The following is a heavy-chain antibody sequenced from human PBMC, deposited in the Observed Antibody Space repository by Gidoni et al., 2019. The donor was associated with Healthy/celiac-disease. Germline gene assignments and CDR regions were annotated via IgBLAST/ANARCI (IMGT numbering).Heavy chain of an antibody. CDR1: GATFRSYA. D-gene: IGHD2-21*02. Sequence: QVPLVQSGAEVKKPGSSVKVSCKASGATFRSYAISWVRQAPGQGLEWMGGIIPIFGTANYAQKFQGRVTITADESTSTAYMELSSLRSEDTAVYYCARVLDDSNWFDPWGQGTLVTVSS. J-gene: IGHJ5*02. CDR3: ARVLDDSNWFDP. CDR2: IIPIFGTA. V-gene: IGHV1-69*01.